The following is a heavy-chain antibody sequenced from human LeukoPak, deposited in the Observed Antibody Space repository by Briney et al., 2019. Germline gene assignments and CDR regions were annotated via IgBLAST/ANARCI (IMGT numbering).Heavy chain of an antibody. Sequence: AESMTLSCVASGFSFSSYAMSWVRQTPGKGLEWVSGISSSGDSTYYADSVKGRFTISRDTSKNTVYLQRNSLRAEDTALYFCAKSNIVVVLAAADLWGAGIRVSVPS. V-gene: IGHV3-23*01. CDR1: GFSFSSYA. CDR2: ISSSGDST. J-gene: IGHJ5*02. D-gene: IGHD2-15*01. CDR3: AKSNIVVVLAAADL.